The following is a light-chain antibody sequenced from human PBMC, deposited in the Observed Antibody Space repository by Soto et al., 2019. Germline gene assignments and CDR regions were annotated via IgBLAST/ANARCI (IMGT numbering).Light chain of an antibody. CDR2: HAS. J-gene: IGKJ1*01. CDR3: QQYNSYS. Sequence: IQLTQSPCSLSASFGDIVTLTCRASQSLNTRLAWYQQKPGTAPKVLIYHASNLQSGVPSRFSGSGSGTEFTLTISSLQPDDFATYYCQQYNSYSFGQGTKVDI. V-gene: IGKV1-5*01. CDR1: QSLNTR.